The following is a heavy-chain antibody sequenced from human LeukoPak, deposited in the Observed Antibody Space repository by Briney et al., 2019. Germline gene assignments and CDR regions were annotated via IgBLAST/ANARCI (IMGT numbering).Heavy chain of an antibody. CDR1: GGSITSTNY. V-gene: IGHV4-4*02. J-gene: IGHJ4*02. CDR2: INHSGST. CDR3: VRRDYDVLTGDSSRDY. D-gene: IGHD3-9*01. Sequence: PSGTLSLTCGVSGGSITSTNYWTWIRQPPGKGLEWIAEINHSGSTTYNPSLESRVTISVDTSKNHFSLELSSVTAADTAVYYCVRRDYDVLTGDSSRDYWGQGTLVTVSS.